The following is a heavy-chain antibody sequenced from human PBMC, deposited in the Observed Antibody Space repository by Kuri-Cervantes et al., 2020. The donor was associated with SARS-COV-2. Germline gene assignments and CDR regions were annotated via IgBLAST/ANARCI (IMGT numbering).Heavy chain of an antibody. J-gene: IGHJ3*02. CDR3: ARDHGGNSEAFDI. Sequence: LSLTCAASGFTFSSYSMNWVRQAPGKGLEWVSSISSSSSYIYYADSVKGRFTISRDNAKNSLYLQMNSLRAEDTAVYYCARDHGGNSEAFDIWGQGTMVTVSS. D-gene: IGHD4-23*01. V-gene: IGHV3-21*01. CDR1: GFTFSSYS. CDR2: ISSSSSYI.